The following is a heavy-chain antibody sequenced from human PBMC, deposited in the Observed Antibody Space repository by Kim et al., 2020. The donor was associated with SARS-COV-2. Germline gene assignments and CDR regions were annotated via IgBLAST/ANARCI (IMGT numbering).Heavy chain of an antibody. D-gene: IGHD3-22*01. CDR1: GYTFTGYY. CDR2: INPNSGGT. Sequence: ASVKVSCKASGYTFTGYYMHWVRQAPGQGLEWMGWINPNSGGTNYAQKFQGRVTMTRDTSISTAYMELSRLRSDDTAVYYCARGGGYYDSSGYYDRYYYGMDVWGQGTTVTVSS. V-gene: IGHV1-2*02. CDR3: ARGGGYYDSSGYYDRYYYGMDV. J-gene: IGHJ6*02.